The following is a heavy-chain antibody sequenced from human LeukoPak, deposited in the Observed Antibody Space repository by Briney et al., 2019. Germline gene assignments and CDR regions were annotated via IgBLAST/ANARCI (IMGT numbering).Heavy chain of an antibody. CDR3: ARQASDYFYYYMDV. V-gene: IGHV4-39*01. CDR1: GGSVSSSSYY. Sequence: SETLSLTCTVSGGSVSSSSYYWGWIRQPPGKGLVLIGSIYYSGTTYYNSSLESRVTISVDTSKNHFSLILTSVTAADTAVYYCARQASDYFYYYMDVWGKGTTVTVS. J-gene: IGHJ6*03. CDR2: IYYSGTT.